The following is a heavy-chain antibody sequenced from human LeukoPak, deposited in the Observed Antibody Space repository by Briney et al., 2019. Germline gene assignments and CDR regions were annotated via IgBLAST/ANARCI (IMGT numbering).Heavy chain of an antibody. D-gene: IGHD4-23*01. CDR2: ISYDGSNK. V-gene: IGHV3-30-3*01. J-gene: IGHJ4*02. Sequence: PGRSLRLSCAASGFTFSSYAMHWVRQAPGKGLEWVAVISYDGSNKYYADSVKGRFTISRDNSKNTLYLQMNSLRAEDTAVYYCVRDTHELISYGGNSWFRYWGQGTLVTVSS. CDR3: VRDTHELISYGGNSWFRY. CDR1: GFTFSSYA.